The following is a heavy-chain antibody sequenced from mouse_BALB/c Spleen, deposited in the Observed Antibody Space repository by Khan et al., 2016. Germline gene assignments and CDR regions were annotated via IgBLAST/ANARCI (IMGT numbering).Heavy chain of an antibody. CDR3: ARTGDYPYYAMDY. V-gene: IGHV9-3*02. CDR1: EYTFTNYG. Sequence: QIQLVQSGPELKKPGETVKISCKASEYTFTNYGMNWVKQAPGKGLKWMGWINTNTGEPTYAEEFKGRFAFSLEASASTAYLQINTRKNADSATYFCARTGDYPYYAMDYWGQGTSVTVSS. CDR2: INTNTGEP. D-gene: IGHD2-13*01. J-gene: IGHJ4*01.